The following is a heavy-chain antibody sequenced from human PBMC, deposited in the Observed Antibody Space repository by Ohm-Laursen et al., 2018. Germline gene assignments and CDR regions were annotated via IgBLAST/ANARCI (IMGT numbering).Heavy chain of an antibody. Sequence: SLRLSCAASGFTFSNAWMSWVRPAPGKGLAWVGRIKRKADGETTDYAAPVKDRLTISRDDSKTTLYLQMNSLKTEDTAVYYCATGLPADDAFNIWGQGTMVTVSS. V-gene: IGHV3-15*01. CDR1: GFTFSNAW. CDR3: ATGLPADDAFNI. CDR2: IKRKADGETT. J-gene: IGHJ3*02.